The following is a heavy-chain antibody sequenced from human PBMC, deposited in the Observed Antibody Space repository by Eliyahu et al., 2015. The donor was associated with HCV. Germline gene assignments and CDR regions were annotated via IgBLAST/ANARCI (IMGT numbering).Heavy chain of an antibody. CDR2: IWYDGSNK. CDR3: AREDDYSNAIDY. V-gene: IGHV3-33*01. D-gene: IGHD4-11*01. CDR1: GFXFSSYG. J-gene: IGHJ4*02. Sequence: QVQLVXSGGGVVQPGRHLRLSXXASGFXFSSYGMHWVRQAPGKGLGWVAVIWYDGSNKYYADSVKGRFTISRDNSKNTLYLQMNSLRAEDTAVYYCAREDDYSNAIDYWGQGTLVTVSS.